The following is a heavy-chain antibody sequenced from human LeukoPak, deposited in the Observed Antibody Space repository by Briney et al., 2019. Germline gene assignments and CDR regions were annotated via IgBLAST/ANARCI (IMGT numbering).Heavy chain of an antibody. J-gene: IGHJ3*02. Sequence: SVKVSCKASGGTFSSYAISWVRQAPGQGPEWMGGIIPIFGTANYAQKFQGRVTITADESTSTAYMELSSLRSEDTAVYYCARGLGLLWFGELIGVGAFDIWGQGTMVTVSS. CDR3: ARGLGLLWFGELIGVGAFDI. CDR1: GGTFSSYA. V-gene: IGHV1-69*01. CDR2: IIPIFGTA. D-gene: IGHD3-10*01.